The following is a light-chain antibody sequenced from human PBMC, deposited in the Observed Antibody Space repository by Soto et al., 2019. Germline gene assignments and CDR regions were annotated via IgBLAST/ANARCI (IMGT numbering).Light chain of an antibody. CDR1: SSDVGGYDY. V-gene: IGLV2-8*01. Sequence: QSALTQPPSASGSPGQSVTISFTGTSSDVGGYDYVSWYQHHPGKAPKLMIYEVTKRPSGVPDRFSGSKSGNTASLTVSGLQAEDEADYYCSSYAGSNIGVFGTGTKVTVL. J-gene: IGLJ1*01. CDR3: SSYAGSNIGV. CDR2: EVT.